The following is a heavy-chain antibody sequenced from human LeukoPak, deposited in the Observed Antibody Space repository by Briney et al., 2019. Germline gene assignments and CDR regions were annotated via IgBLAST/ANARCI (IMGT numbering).Heavy chain of an antibody. D-gene: IGHD3-10*01. CDR2: INPNSGGT. V-gene: IGHV1-2*02. Sequence: GASVKVSCKTSGYTFSAYYMYWVRQAPGQGLEWMGWINPNSGGTNYAQKFQGRVTMTRDTSISTAYMELSRLRSDDTAVYYCARSMVRGVIRGNWFDPWGQGTLVTVSS. J-gene: IGHJ5*02. CDR3: ARSMVRGVIRGNWFDP. CDR1: GYTFSAYY.